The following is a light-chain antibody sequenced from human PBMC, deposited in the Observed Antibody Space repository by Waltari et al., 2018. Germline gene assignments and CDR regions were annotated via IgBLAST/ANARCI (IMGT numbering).Light chain of an antibody. J-gene: IGKJ4*01. V-gene: IGKV1-33*01. CDR1: HDISNY. CDR2: DAS. CDR3: QQYDNLPPLT. Sequence: DIQMTQSPSSLSASVGDRVTITCQASHDISNYLNWYQQKPGKDPKLLIYDASNLETGVPSRFIGSGSGTDFTFTISSLQPEDIATYYCQQYDNLPPLTFGGGTKVEIK.